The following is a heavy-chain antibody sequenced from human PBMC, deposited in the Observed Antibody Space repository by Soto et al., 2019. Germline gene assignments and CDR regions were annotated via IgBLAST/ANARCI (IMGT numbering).Heavy chain of an antibody. CDR1: GFTFATFA. D-gene: IGHD3-22*01. Sequence: EVQLLESGGGLVQPGGSLRLSCAASGFTFATFAMSWVRQAPGKGLEWVSGLSDSGGTTYYADSVKGRFTISRDNYKNKLYLQMNSLSGDDTAVYYCVQRGGSGYYGAFDYWGHGTLVTVSS. J-gene: IGHJ4*01. V-gene: IGHV3-23*01. CDR2: LSDSGGTT. CDR3: VQRGGSGYYGAFDY.